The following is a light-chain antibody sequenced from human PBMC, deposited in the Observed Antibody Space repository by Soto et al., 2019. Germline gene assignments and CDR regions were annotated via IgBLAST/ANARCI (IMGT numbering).Light chain of an antibody. Sequence: DIQMIQSPATLSASVGDRITITCRASENIFKYVAWYQQTSGSAPNLLIYAASDLESGVPSRFSGSGSGTEFSLAIDTLQPNSSATYYCQHYNTRSIAFGGGTKVDVK. CDR1: ENIFKY. CDR3: QHYNTRSIA. J-gene: IGKJ4*01. V-gene: IGKV1-5*01. CDR2: AAS.